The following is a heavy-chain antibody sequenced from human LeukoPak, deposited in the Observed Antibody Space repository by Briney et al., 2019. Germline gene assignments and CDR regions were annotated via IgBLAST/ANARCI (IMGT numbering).Heavy chain of an antibody. CDR1: GFSFSSYS. J-gene: IGHJ4*02. CDR2: ISSDGNSK. CDR3: VSPTADYPFLYYFDS. D-gene: IGHD5-12*01. V-gene: IGHV3-30*09. Sequence: PGRSLRLSCAASGFSFSSYSIHWVRQAPGKGLEWVAVISSDGNSKNFPLSVKGRFAISRDNSKNTLFLQMNNLRSEDTALYYCVSPTADYPFLYYFDSWGQGTLVTVSS.